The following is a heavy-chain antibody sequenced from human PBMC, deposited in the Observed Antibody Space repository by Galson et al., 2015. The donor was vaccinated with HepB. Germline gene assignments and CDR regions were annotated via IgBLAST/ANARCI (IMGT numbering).Heavy chain of an antibody. Sequence: QSGAEVKKPGESLRISCKGSGYSFTSYWISWVRQMPGKGLEWMGRIDPSDSYTNYSPSFQGHVTISADKSISTAYLQWSSLKASDTAMYYCAIPENCSGGSCYGYYYYGMDVWGQGTTVTVSS. CDR2: IDPSDSYT. J-gene: IGHJ6*02. D-gene: IGHD2-15*01. CDR3: AIPENCSGGSCYGYYYYGMDV. V-gene: IGHV5-10-1*01. CDR1: GYSFTSYW.